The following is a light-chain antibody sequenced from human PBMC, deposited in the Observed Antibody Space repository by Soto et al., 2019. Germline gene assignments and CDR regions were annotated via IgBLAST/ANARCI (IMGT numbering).Light chain of an antibody. CDR1: QSVSSD. Sequence: EIVMTQSPATLSVSPGERATLSCRASQSVSSDVAWFQQKPGQAPRLLIYGASTRATGIPARISGSGSVTEFTLTISSLQSEDFAVSYCQQDNNCATTFGGGTKVEIK. CDR3: QQDNNCATT. CDR2: GAS. V-gene: IGKV3-15*01. J-gene: IGKJ4*02.